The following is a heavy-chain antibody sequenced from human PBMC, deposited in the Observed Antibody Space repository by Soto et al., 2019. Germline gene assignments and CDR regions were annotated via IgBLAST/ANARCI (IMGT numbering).Heavy chain of an antibody. CDR3: ITVLDPNWYLDY. D-gene: IGHD1-1*01. CDR2: IKSKTYGETT. Sequence: EVQLVESGGGLEKPGGSLRLSCAASGFTFDNAWMGWVRQAPGKGLEWIGRIKSKTYGETTDYAAPVEGRFIISRDNSQSTLYLQMNSLKTEDTALYYCITVLDPNWYLDYWGQGTLVTVSS. J-gene: IGHJ4*02. CDR1: GFTFDNAW. V-gene: IGHV3-15*01.